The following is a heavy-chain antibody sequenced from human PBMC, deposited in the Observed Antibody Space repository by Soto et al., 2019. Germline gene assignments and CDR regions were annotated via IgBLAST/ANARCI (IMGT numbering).Heavy chain of an antibody. V-gene: IGHV3-30*18. CDR2: ISSDGGSK. J-gene: IGHJ6*02. CDR1: GFTFSNFA. Sequence: QVQLVESGGGVVQPGRSLRLSCAASGFTFSNFAMNWVRQAPGKGLEWVTHISSDGGSKYYADSVKGRLTISRDNSKNTLHLQMTSLGPEDTGVYYCGKQWRERLAPVVDVWGQGTTVTVSS. D-gene: IGHD6-19*01. CDR3: GKQWRERLAPVVDV.